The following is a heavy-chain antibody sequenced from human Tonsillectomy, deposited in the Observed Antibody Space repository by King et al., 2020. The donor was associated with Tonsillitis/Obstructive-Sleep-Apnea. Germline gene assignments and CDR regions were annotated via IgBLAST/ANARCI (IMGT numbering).Heavy chain of an antibody. D-gene: IGHD3-22*01. CDR2: INGDGSST. CDR3: ARGAPYYYDSSGYWNY. V-gene: IGHV3-74*01. J-gene: IGHJ4*02. Sequence: VQLVESGGGLVQPGGSLRLSCAASGFTFSSYWMHWVRQTPGKGLVWVSRINGDGSSTSYADSVKGRFTISRDNAKNTLYLQMNSLRAEDTAVYYCARGAPYYYDSSGYWNYWGQGTLVTVSS. CDR1: GFTFSSYW.